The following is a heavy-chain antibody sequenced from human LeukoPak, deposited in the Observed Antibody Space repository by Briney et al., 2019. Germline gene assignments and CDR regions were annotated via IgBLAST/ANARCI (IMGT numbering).Heavy chain of an antibody. CDR1: GLTFRPYA. CDR3: ARDNYGCDY. V-gene: IGHV3-30-3*01. Sequence: PGRSLRLSCAASGLTFRPYAMHWVRQAPGKGLEWVAVISYDGSNEYYADSVKGRFTISRDNYKNTLYLQMDSLRAEDTAVYYCARDNYGCDYWGQGTLVTVSS. CDR2: ISYDGSNE. D-gene: IGHD3-10*01. J-gene: IGHJ4*02.